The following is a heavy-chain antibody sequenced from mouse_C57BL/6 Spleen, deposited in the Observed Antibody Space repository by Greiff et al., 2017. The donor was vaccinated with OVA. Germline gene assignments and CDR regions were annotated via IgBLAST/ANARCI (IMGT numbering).Heavy chain of an antibody. J-gene: IGHJ2*01. D-gene: IGHD1-1*01. V-gene: IGHV1-22*01. CDR1: GYTFTDYN. CDR2: INPNNGGT. Sequence: VQLQRSGPELVKPGASVKMSCKASGYTFTDYNMHWVKQSHGKSLEWIGYINPNNGGTSYNQKFKGKATLTVNKSSSTAYMELRSLTSEDSAVYYCAATVVATDYWGQGTTLTVSS. CDR3: AATVVATDY.